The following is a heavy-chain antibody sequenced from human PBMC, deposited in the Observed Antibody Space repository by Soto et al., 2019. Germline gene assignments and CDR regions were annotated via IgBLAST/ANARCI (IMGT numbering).Heavy chain of an antibody. CDR3: AREGGLSYCVGDSLYIWFDH. D-gene: IGHD2-21*02. J-gene: IGHJ5*02. V-gene: IGHV4-31*02. CDR2: RSYSGST. CDR1: GGSISSGDYY. Sequence: SETLSLTCTVSGGSISSGDYYWSWVRQHRGKGLEWIGYRSYSGSTYYNPSLKSRVTIVVDTSRNQFSLRLSSVTAADTAVYYCAREGGLSYCVGDSLYIWFDHSGQGPLVTVFS.